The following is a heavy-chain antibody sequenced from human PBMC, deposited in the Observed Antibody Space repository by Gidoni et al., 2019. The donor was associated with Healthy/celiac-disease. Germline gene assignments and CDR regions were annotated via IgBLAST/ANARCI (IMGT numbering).Heavy chain of an antibody. CDR3: ARGLVYYDSSGYPNYYYYYGMDV. CDR1: GGSISSGSYY. Sequence: QVQLQESGPGLVKPSQTLSLTCTVSGGSISSGSYYWRWIRQPAGKGLEWIGRIYTSGSTNYNPSLKSRVTISVDTSKNQFSLKLSSVTAADTAVYYCARGLVYYDSSGYPNYYYYYGMDVWGQGTTVTVSS. V-gene: IGHV4-61*02. J-gene: IGHJ6*02. D-gene: IGHD3-22*01. CDR2: IYTSGST.